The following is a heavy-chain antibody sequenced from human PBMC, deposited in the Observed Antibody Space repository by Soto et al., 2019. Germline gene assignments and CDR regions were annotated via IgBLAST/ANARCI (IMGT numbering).Heavy chain of an antibody. CDR3: ARDPYGDSKTARYYYGMDV. CDR1: GFTFSSYS. D-gene: IGHD4-17*01. J-gene: IGHJ6*02. V-gene: IGHV3-21*01. Sequence: PGGSLRLSCAASGFTFSSYSMNWVRQAPGKGLEWVSSISSSSSYIYYADSVKGRFTISRGNAKNSLYLQMNSLRAEDTAVYYCARDPYGDSKTARYYYGMDVWGQGTTVTVSS. CDR2: ISSSSSYI.